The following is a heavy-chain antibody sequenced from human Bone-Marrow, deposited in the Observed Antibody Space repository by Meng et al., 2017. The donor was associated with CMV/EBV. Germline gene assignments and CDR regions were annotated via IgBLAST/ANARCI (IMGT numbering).Heavy chain of an antibody. D-gene: IGHD6-19*01. CDR2: VSHSGST. CDR3: ARTSRGWTYSDY. CDR1: GFTFSSYA. J-gene: IGHJ4*02. V-gene: IGHV4-34*01. Sequence: ESLKISCAASGFTFSSYAMSWVRQAPGKGLEWLGEVSHSGSTNYNPSLKSRVSISVDTAKNQFSLKLNSVTAADTAVYFCARTSRGWTYSDYWGQGALVTFSS.